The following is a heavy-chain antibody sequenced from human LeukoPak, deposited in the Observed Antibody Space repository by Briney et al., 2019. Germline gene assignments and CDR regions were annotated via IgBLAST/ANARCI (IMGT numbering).Heavy chain of an antibody. CDR3: ARGGRLYSYDY. CDR1: GFTFSSYW. Sequence: GGSLRLSCAASGFTFSSYWMHWVRQAPGKGLVWVSRINSDGSFTIYADSVKGRFTISRDNAKNTLYLQMNSLRAEDTAVYYCARGGRLYSYDYWGQGTLVTVSP. D-gene: IGHD5-18*01. V-gene: IGHV3-74*01. CDR2: INSDGSFT. J-gene: IGHJ4*02.